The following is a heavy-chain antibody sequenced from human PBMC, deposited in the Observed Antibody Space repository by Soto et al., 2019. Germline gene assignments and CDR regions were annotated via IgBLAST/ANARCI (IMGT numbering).Heavy chain of an antibody. CDR3: ARHDTVSL. V-gene: IGHV4-39*01. CDR1: GGSISSSSYY. J-gene: IGHJ4*02. Sequence: QLQLQESGPGLVKPSETLSLTCTVSGGSISSSSYYWGWIRHPPGKGLEWIGSIYYSGSTYYNPSHKRRVTISVDTFKNQFSRKLSSVTAADTAVYYCARHDTVSLCGKGTLVTVSS. CDR2: IYYSGST.